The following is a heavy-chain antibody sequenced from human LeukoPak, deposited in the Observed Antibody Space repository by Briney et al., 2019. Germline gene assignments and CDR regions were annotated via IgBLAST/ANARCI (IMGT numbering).Heavy chain of an antibody. CDR1: RFTFSSYE. CDR3: ARETIAVAGAPFDY. J-gene: IGHJ4*02. CDR2: ISSGSTI. V-gene: IGHV3-48*03. Sequence: PGGSLRLSCAASRFTFSSYEVNWVNQAQGKGLEWVSYISSGSTIYDADSVKGRFTISRDNAKNSLYLQMNSLRAEDTAVYYCARETIAVAGAPFDYWGQGTLVTVSS. D-gene: IGHD6-19*01.